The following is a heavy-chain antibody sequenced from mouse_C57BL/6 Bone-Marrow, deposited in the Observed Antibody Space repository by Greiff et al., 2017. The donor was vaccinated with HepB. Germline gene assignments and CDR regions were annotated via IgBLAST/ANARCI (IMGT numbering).Heavy chain of an antibody. CDR3: ARYPVVAPYFDY. D-gene: IGHD1-1*01. CDR1: GYSITSDY. J-gene: IGHJ2*01. V-gene: IGHV3-8*01. Sequence: GQLKQSGPGLAKPSQTRAITCSVTGYSITSDYWNWIRKFPGNKLEYMGYISYSGSTYYNPSLKSRISITRDTSKNQYYLQLNSVTTEDTATYYCARYPVVAPYFDYWGQGTTLTVSS. CDR2: ISYSGST.